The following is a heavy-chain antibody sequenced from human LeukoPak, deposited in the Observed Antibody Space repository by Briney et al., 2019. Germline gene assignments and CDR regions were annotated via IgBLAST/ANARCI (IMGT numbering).Heavy chain of an antibody. D-gene: IGHD1-1*01. CDR3: ATYANWVAGDV. Sequence: GGSLRLSCAASGFTFDSSWMSWVRQAPGKGLEWVANINNEGGDIYYVDSVKGRFTISRDNAKGSLYLQMNSLRDDDTGVYYCATYANWVAGDVWGEGTTVTVSP. J-gene: IGHJ6*04. V-gene: IGHV3-7*01. CDR1: GFTFDSSW. CDR2: INNEGGDI.